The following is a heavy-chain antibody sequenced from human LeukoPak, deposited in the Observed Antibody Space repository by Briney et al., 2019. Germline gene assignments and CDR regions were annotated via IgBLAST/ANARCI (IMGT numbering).Heavy chain of an antibody. CDR1: GGTFCSYA. CDR3: ARRAYYYDSSGYHHNWFDP. D-gene: IGHD3-22*01. Sequence: SVKVSCKASGGTFCSYAISWVRQAPGQGLEWMGRIIPIFGTANYAQKFQGRVTITTDESTSTAYMELSSLRSEDTAVYYCARRAYYYDSSGYHHNWFDPWGQGTLVTVSS. V-gene: IGHV1-69*05. CDR2: IIPIFGTA. J-gene: IGHJ5*02.